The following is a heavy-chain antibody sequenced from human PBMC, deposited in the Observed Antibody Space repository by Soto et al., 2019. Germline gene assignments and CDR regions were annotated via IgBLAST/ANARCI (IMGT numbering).Heavy chain of an antibody. Sequence: PGGSLRLSXAASRFTFSSYAMSWVRQAPGKGLEWVSFITGSGGTTFYADSVKGRFTISRDNSKNTLYLQMNSLRAEDTAVYYCAKHHGGNSWYCLDSWGQGTLVTVSS. CDR3: AKHHGGNSWYCLDS. CDR2: ITGSGGTT. CDR1: RFTFSSYA. J-gene: IGHJ4*02. V-gene: IGHV3-23*01. D-gene: IGHD6-13*01.